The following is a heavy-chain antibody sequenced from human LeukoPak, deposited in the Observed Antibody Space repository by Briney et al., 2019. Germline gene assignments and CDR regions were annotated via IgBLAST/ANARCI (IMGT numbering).Heavy chain of an antibody. CDR1: GYTFNSYD. CDR2: MNPNSGNT. J-gene: IGHJ6*03. Sequence: ASVKVSCKASGYTFNSYDINWVRQATGQGLEWMGWMNPNSGNTGYAQKFQGRVTITRNTSISTAYMELSSLRSEDTAVYYCARVSGYYDFWSGYFYYYYYYMDVLGKGTTVTVSS. CDR3: ARVSGYYDFWSGYFYYYYYYMDV. D-gene: IGHD3-3*01. V-gene: IGHV1-8*03.